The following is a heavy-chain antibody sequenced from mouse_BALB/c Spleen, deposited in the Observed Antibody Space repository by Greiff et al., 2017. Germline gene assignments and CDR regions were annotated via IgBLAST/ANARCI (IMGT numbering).Heavy chain of an antibody. CDR1: GFSLTSYG. D-gene: IGHD2-4*01. J-gene: IGHJ1*01. Sequence: VQLQQSGPGLVQPSQSLSITCTVSGFSLTSYGVHWVRQSPGKGLEWLGVIWSGGSTDYNAAFISRLSISKDNSKSQVFFKMNSLQADDTAIYYCARKGGYDYDGYWYFDVWGAGTTVTVSS. V-gene: IGHV2-4-1*01. CDR2: IWSGGST. CDR3: ARKGGYDYDGYWYFDV.